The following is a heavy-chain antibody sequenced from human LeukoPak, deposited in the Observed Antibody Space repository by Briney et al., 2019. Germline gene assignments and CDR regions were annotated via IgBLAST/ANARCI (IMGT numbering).Heavy chain of an antibody. Sequence: PGGSLRPSCAASGFAFSTYWMHWVRQAPGKGLVWVSRINSDGSSTNYADSVKGRFTISRDNAENTVFLQMNSLRAEDTAVYYCARGWKTGEGPYWGQGSLVTVSS. CDR2: INSDGSST. CDR3: ARGWKTGEGPY. V-gene: IGHV3-74*01. CDR1: GFAFSTYW. J-gene: IGHJ4*02. D-gene: IGHD3-9*01.